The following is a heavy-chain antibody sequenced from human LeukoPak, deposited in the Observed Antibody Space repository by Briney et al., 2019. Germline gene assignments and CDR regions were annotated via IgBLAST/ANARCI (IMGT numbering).Heavy chain of an antibody. J-gene: IGHJ5*02. CDR2: IYHSGST. D-gene: IGHD6-13*01. V-gene: IGHV4-34*01. CDR1: GGSFSGDF. CDR3: ARMFRSSWYIIWFDP. Sequence: SETLSLTCAVYGGSFSGDFWSWIRQSPGKGLEWIGEIYHSGSTSYNPSLTSRLTISVDTSKNQFSLKLNFVTAADTAMYYCARMFRSSWYIIWFDPWGQGTLVTVSS.